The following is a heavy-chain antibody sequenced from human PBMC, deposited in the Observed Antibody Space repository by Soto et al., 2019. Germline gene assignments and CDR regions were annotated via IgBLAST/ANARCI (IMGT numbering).Heavy chain of an antibody. CDR1: GGSVNGYF. CDR2: VNDSGST. D-gene: IGHD2-2*01. J-gene: IGHJ5*02. V-gene: IGHV4-34*01. Sequence: SETLSLTCAVYGGSVNGYFWSWIRQPPGKGLEWIGEVNDSGSTNYNPSLKSRVTISVDTSKNQFSLELSSVTAADTAVYYCARQLGFCSSTSCYGYYDPWGQGTLVTVSS. CDR3: ARQLGFCSSTSCYGYYDP.